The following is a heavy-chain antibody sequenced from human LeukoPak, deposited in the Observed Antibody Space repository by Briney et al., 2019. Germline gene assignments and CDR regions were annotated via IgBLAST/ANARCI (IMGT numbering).Heavy chain of an antibody. V-gene: IGHV1-18*01. Sequence: WASVKVSCKASGYTFTSYGISWVRQAPGQGLKWMGWITAYNGNTNYAQKLQGRVTMTTDTSTSTAYMELRSLRSDDTAVYYCAREPPPAYGSGSYTDYWGQGTLVTVSS. J-gene: IGHJ4*02. CDR3: AREPPPAYGSGSYTDY. CDR2: ITAYNGNT. D-gene: IGHD3-10*01. CDR1: GYTFTSYG.